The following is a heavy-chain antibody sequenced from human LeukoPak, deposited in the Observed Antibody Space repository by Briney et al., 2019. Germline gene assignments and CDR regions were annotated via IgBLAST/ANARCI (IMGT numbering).Heavy chain of an antibody. Sequence: SETLSLTCTASGVSIGSYFWSWIRQPPGKGLEWIGYNSGSTKYNPSLKSRVTISVDTSKNQLSLKLSSVTAADTAVYYCARGRGYGGNYLRAFDIWGQGTVVSVSS. CDR2: NSGST. D-gene: IGHD1-26*01. CDR1: GVSIGSYF. V-gene: IGHV4-59*08. J-gene: IGHJ3*02. CDR3: ARGRGYGGNYLRAFDI.